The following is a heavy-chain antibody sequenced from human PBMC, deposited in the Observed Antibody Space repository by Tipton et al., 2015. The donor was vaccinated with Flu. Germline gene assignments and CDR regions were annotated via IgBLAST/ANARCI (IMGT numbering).Heavy chain of an antibody. CDR3: ARDHLGTNYWTDPYDAFDI. J-gene: IGHJ3*02. D-gene: IGHD1-1*01. Sequence: LRLSCTVSGGSVTTSYWSWIRQPAGEGLEWIGRIYTSQSSTYNPSLQSRVTMSVDTSKNQVSLNVFSVTAADTAVYYCARDHLGTNYWTDPYDAFDIWGHGTMVTVSS. CDR2: IYTSQSS. CDR1: GGSVTTSY. V-gene: IGHV4-4*07.